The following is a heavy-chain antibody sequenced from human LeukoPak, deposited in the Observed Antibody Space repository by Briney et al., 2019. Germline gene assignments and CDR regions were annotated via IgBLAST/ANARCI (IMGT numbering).Heavy chain of an antibody. CDR2: LYNAGST. CDR3: ANLAAADNSDY. D-gene: IGHD6-13*01. Sequence: GGSLRLSCVASGFIVSNNYMSWVRQAPGKGLEWVSVLYNAGSTYYADSVKGRFTISRDNSKNTLYLQMYSLRAEDTAVYYCANLAAADNSDYWGQGTLVTVSS. CDR1: GFIVSNNY. V-gene: IGHV3-53*01. J-gene: IGHJ4*02.